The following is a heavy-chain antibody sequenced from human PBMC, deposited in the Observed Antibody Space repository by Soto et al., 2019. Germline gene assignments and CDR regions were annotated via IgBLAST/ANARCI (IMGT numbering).Heavy chain of an antibody. Sequence: SQTLSRTGTLSARSISSGDYYWCWILQQPWKGLDGFGYICYGGSTYCSASLKSRITRSVDTSKNQFALKLSSVTAADTAVYYCARDRIAARRHARASAVSRTRGYYGMDVWGQGTTVSVSS. V-gene: IGHV4-31*02. CDR3: ARDRIAARRHARASAVSRTRGYYGMDV. CDR2: ICYGGST. D-gene: IGHD6-6*01. J-gene: IGHJ6*02. CDR1: ARSISSGDYY.